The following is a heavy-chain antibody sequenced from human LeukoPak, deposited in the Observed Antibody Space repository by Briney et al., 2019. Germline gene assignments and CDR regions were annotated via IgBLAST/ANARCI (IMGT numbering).Heavy chain of an antibody. Sequence: GSLRLSCAASGFTVSSNYMSWVRQAPGKGLEWVSVIYSGGSTYYADSVKGRFTISRDNSKNTLYLQMNSLRAEDTAVYYCASAPGIAAAGTIYWGQGTLVTVSS. V-gene: IGHV3-53*01. CDR1: GFTVSSNY. D-gene: IGHD6-13*01. J-gene: IGHJ4*02. CDR2: IYSGGST. CDR3: ASAPGIAAAGTIY.